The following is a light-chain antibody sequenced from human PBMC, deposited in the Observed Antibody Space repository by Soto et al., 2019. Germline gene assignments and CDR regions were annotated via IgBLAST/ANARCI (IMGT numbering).Light chain of an antibody. Sequence: EFVLTQSPGTLSLSPGERATLSCRASQTVRNNYLAWYQQKPGQAPRLLIYDASSRATGIPDRFSGGGSGTDFTLTISRLEPEDFAVYYCQQFSRYPLTFGGGTKVEIX. CDR2: DAS. CDR3: QQFSRYPLT. V-gene: IGKV3-20*01. J-gene: IGKJ4*01. CDR1: QTVRNNY.